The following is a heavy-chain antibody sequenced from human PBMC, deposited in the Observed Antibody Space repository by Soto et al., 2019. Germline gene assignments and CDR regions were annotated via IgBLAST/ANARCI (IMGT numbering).Heavy chain of an antibody. Sequence: QVQLVESGGGVVQPGRSLSLSCAASGFTFSSYGMHWVRQAPGKGLEWVAVISYDGSNKYYADSVKGRFTISRDKSKNTLYLQMNSLRAEDTAVYYCDRPYGGNSGDDAFDIWGQGTMDTVSS. CDR2: ISYDGSNK. CDR1: GFTFSSYG. V-gene: IGHV3-30*03. D-gene: IGHD4-17*01. J-gene: IGHJ3*02. CDR3: DRPYGGNSGDDAFDI.